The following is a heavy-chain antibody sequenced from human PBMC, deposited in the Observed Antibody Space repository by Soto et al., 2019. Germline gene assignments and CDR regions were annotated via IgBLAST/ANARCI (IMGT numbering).Heavy chain of an antibody. D-gene: IGHD6-19*01. V-gene: IGHV4-31*03. CDR2: IYYSGTA. J-gene: IGHJ6*02. Sequence: SETLSLTCTVSGGSISSGRYYWSWIRQHPGKGLEWIGYIYYSGTAYYNPSLESRVTISLDTSKNQFSLKLSSVTAADTAVYYFARIAVAGYYYYYYGMDVWGQGTTVTVSS. CDR1: GGSISSGRYY. CDR3: ARIAVAGYYYYYYGMDV.